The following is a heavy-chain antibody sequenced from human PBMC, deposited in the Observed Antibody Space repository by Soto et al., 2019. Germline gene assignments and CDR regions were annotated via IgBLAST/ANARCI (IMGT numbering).Heavy chain of an antibody. J-gene: IGHJ6*03. D-gene: IGHD3-10*01. CDR2: SDKVGTDS. CDR1: EFTFSGRS. Sequence: EVQLVESGGGLVQPGGSLRLSCAASEFTFSGRSVHWVRQAPGKGLVWVSGSDKVGTDSTYADSVKGRFTSSRDNAKNTVYLQMNILRVEDTAVYYCARGWFGPDVWGKGTTVTVSS. V-gene: IGHV3-74*01. CDR3: ARGWFGPDV.